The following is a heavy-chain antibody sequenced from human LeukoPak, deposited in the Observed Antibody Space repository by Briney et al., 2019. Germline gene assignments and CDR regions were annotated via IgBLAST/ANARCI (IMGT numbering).Heavy chain of an antibody. J-gene: IGHJ6*03. V-gene: IGHV3-20*04. Sequence: GGSLRLSCAASGFTFDDYGMSWVRQAPGKGLEWVSGINWNGGSIGYADSVKGRFTISRDNAKNSLYLQMNSLRAEDTALYYCARGSGYDFFTYYYYYMDVWGKGTTVTVSS. CDR1: GFTFDDYG. D-gene: IGHD5-12*01. CDR3: ARGSGYDFFTYYYYYMDV. CDR2: INWNGGSI.